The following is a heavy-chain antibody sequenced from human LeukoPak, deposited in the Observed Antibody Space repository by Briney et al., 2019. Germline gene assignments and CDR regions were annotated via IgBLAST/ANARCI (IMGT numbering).Heavy chain of an antibody. CDR1: GFDFSKYT. V-gene: IGHV3-74*01. Sequence: GGSLRLSCAASGFDFSKYTMSWVRQAPGKGLVWVSRINSDGSSTSYADSVKGRFTISRDNAKNTLFLQMNSLRAEDTAVYYCAKSMDSGYDYVEWYFDLWGRSTLVTVSS. D-gene: IGHD5-12*01. CDR2: INSDGSST. CDR3: AKSMDSGYDYVEWYFDL. J-gene: IGHJ2*01.